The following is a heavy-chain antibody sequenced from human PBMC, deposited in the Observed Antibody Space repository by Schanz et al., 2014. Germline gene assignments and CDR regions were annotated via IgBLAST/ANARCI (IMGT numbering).Heavy chain of an antibody. V-gene: IGHV1-2*02. Sequence: QVPLVQSGSEVKKPGASVKVSCKASGYTLTAYYMHWVRQAPGQGLEWMGWINPDSGGTNYAQQFQGRVTMTRDMSINPAYMELCRLRSDASAVYYCASDFSSGYSLYYYGLDVWGQGTTVTVSS. J-gene: IGHJ6*02. CDR2: INPDSGGT. CDR3: ASDFSSGYSLYYYGLDV. CDR1: GYTLTAYY. D-gene: IGHD3-3*01.